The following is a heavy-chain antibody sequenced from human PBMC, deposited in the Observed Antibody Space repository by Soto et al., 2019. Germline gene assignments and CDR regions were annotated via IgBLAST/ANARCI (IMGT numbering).Heavy chain of an antibody. CDR2: IYYSGST. D-gene: IGHD3-16*01. Sequence: QVQLQESGPGLVKPSETLSLTCTVSGGSVSSGSYYWSWIRQPPGKGLEWIGYIYYSGSTNYNPSLKSRVTISVDTSKNQSSLKLSSVTPEDTAVYYCARGLRDTYYDYVWGSHDAFDIWGQGTMVTVSS. CDR3: ARGLRDTYYDYVWGSHDAFDI. CDR1: GGSVSSGSYY. J-gene: IGHJ3*02. V-gene: IGHV4-61*01.